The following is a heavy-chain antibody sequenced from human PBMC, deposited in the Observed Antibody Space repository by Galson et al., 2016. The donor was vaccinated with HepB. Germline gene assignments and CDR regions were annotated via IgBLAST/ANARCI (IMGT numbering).Heavy chain of an antibody. Sequence: LRLSCAVSGFTFNSYWMSWVRQAPGKGLEWVANMNQDGSEKYYVDSVKGRFTISRDNAKNSLYLQMDSLRAEDTAVYYCARSIRGGWRPSYFDYWGQGTLVTVSS. D-gene: IGHD6-19*01. CDR2: MNQDGSEK. J-gene: IGHJ4*02. CDR1: GFTFNSYW. V-gene: IGHV3-7*01. CDR3: ARSIRGGWRPSYFDY.